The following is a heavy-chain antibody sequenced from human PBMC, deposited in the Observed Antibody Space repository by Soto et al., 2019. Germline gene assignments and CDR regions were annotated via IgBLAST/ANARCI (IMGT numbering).Heavy chain of an antibody. Sequence: KPSDTLSLTSSVSTFCINIRYYWGWIRQPPGKGLEWIASIYNSVSTHYNPSLKSRATISVDTSHKQFSLRLSSVTAADTAIYYCASNTSGRYFDYWGPGTLVTVSS. CDR1: TFCINIRYY. D-gene: IGHD6-19*01. CDR2: IYNSVST. CDR3: ASNTSGRYFDY. V-gene: IGHV4-38-2*02. J-gene: IGHJ4*02.